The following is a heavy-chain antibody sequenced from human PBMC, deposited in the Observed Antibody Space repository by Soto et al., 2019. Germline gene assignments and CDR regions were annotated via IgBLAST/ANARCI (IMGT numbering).Heavy chain of an antibody. V-gene: IGHV1-18*01. J-gene: IGHJ2*01. D-gene: IGHD6-19*01. CDR2: ISPYNGNT. Sequence: QVQMVQSGAEVKKPGASVKVSCKASGYTFNTYGVSWVRQAPGQGLEWLGWISPYNGNTNYPQKLQGRVTMTTDTSTSTAYMELRSLRSDDTAVYYGARCITGAGSFWYFDLWGRGTLVTVSS. CDR3: ARCITGAGSFWYFDL. CDR1: GYTFNTYG.